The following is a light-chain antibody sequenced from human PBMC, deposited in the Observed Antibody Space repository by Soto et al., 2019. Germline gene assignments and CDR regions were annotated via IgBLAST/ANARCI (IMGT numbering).Light chain of an antibody. CDR2: DVT. CDR1: SSDIGDYDY. CDR3: CSYTDIALDVV. Sequence: QSALTQPPSASGTPGQRVTISCTGTSSDIGDYDYVSWYQHLPGKAPKLLIFDVTHRPSGVSDRFSGSKSGNTASLTISGVRPEDEADYYCCSYTDIALDVVFGGGTQLTVL. J-gene: IGLJ2*01. V-gene: IGLV2-14*01.